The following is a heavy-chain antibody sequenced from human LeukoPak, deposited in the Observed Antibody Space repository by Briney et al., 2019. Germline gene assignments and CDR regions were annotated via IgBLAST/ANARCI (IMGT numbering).Heavy chain of an antibody. CDR3: ARELGGRSRTLNSYFDY. V-gene: IGHV4-61*02. CDR1: GGSISSGSYY. Sequence: PSQTLSLTCTVSGGSISSGSYYWSSIRQPAGKGLEWIGRIYTSGSTNYNPSLKSRVTISVDTSKNQFSLKLSSVTAANTAVYYCARELGGRSRTLNSYFDYWGQGTLVTVSS. CDR2: IYTSGST. J-gene: IGHJ4*02. D-gene: IGHD3-10*01.